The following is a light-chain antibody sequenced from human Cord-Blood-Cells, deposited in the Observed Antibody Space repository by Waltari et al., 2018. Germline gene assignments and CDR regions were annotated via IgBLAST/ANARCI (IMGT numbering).Light chain of an antibody. CDR2: AAS. Sequence: DIQMTQSPSSLSASVGDRVTITCRASQSISSYLSWYQQKPGKAPKLLIYAASSLQSGVPSMFSGSVYGKDFNLTIRSLHTEDFATYYCQQSYSTLPFGGGTKVEIK. CDR1: QSISSY. CDR3: QQSYSTLP. V-gene: IGKV1-39*01. J-gene: IGKJ4*01.